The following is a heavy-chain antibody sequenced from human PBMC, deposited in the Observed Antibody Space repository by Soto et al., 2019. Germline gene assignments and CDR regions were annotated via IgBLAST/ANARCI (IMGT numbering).Heavy chain of an antibody. D-gene: IGHD2-2*01. Sequence: PSETLSLTCAVYGGSFSGYYWSWIRQPPGKGLEWIGEINHSGSTNYNPSLKSRVTISVDTSKNQFSLKLSSVTAADTAVYYCARAGAVPAAMRGYYYYYMDVWGKGTTVTVSS. J-gene: IGHJ6*03. V-gene: IGHV4-34*01. CDR3: ARAGAVPAAMRGYYYYYMDV. CDR2: INHSGST. CDR1: GGSFSGYY.